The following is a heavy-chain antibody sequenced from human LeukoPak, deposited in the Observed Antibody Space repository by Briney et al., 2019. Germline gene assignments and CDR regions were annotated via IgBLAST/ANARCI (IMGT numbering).Heavy chain of an antibody. D-gene: IGHD1-26*01. J-gene: IGHJ4*02. Sequence: PGGSPRLSCAASGFTFSSYAMHWVRQAPGKGLEWVAVISYDGSNKYYADSVKGRFAISRDNSKNTLYLQMNSLRAEDTAVYYCASFPWELRPTWGQGTLVTVSS. CDR2: ISYDGSNK. CDR3: ASFPWELRPT. V-gene: IGHV3-30*09. CDR1: GFTFSSYA.